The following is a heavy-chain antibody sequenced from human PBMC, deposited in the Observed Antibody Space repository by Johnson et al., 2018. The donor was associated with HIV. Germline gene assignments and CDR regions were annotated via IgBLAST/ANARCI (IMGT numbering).Heavy chain of an antibody. D-gene: IGHD6-19*01. CDR2: ISYDGSNK. V-gene: IGHV3-30-3*01. J-gene: IGHJ3*02. Sequence: QVQLVESGGGLVQAGGSLRLSCAASGFTFSSYAMHWVRQAPGKGLEWVAVISYDGSNKYYADSVKGRFTISRDNSKNTLYLQMNSLRDEDTAVYYCARAYSSGWLGAFDMWGQGTTVTVSS. CDR1: GFTFSSYA. CDR3: ARAYSSGWLGAFDM.